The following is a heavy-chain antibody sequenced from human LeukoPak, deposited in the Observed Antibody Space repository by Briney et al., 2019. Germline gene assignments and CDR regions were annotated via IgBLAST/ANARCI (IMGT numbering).Heavy chain of an antibody. CDR2: ISGSGSST. CDR3: AKETAYGGTRYWYFDL. J-gene: IGHJ2*01. Sequence: GGSLRLSCAASGFTVSSNYMSWVRQAPGKGLEWVSAISGSGSSTYYADSVKGRFTISRDNSKNMLYLQMNSLRAEDTAVYYCAKETAYGGTRYWYFDLWGRGTLVTVSS. CDR1: GFTVSSNY. V-gene: IGHV3-23*01. D-gene: IGHD4-23*01.